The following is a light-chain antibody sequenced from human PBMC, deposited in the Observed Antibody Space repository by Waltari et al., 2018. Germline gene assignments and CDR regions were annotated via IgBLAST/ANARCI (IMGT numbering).Light chain of an antibody. CDR2: KAS. CDR3: LRYDSYVWK. CDR1: QSIANW. Sequence: DIQMTQSPSTLSASVGDAVTITCRASQSIANWLAWYQQKHGTAPKLLIYKASTLESGVPSRFRGSASETEFTLTISSLQPDDFATYYCLRYDSYVWKFGQGTKVEIK. V-gene: IGKV1-5*03. J-gene: IGKJ1*01.